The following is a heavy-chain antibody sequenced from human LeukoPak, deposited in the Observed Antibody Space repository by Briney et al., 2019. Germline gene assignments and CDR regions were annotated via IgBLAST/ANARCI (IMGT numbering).Heavy chain of an antibody. V-gene: IGHV4-34*01. CDR1: GGSFSGYY. J-gene: IGHJ4*02. CDR2: INHSGST. CDR3: ARARGYGVDY. Sequence: SETLSLTCAVYGGSFSGYYWSWIRQPPGKGLEWIGKINHSGSTNYNPSLKSRVTISVDTSKNQFSLKLSSVTAANTAVYYCARARGYGVDYWGQGTLVTVSS. D-gene: IGHD4-17*01.